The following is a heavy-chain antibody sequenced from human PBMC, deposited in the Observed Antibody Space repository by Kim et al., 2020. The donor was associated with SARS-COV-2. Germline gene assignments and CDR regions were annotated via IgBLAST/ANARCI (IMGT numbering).Heavy chain of an antibody. Sequence: ASVKVSCKVSGYTLTELSMHWVRQAPGKGLEWMGGFDPEDGETIYPQKFQGRVTMTEDTSTDTAYMELSSLRSEDTAVYYCATSCIITICHWFDPWGQGTLVTVPA. J-gene: IGHJ5*02. D-gene: IGHD2-2*01. CDR2: FDPEDGET. CDR1: GYTLTELS. CDR3: ATSCIITICHWFDP. V-gene: IGHV1-24*01.